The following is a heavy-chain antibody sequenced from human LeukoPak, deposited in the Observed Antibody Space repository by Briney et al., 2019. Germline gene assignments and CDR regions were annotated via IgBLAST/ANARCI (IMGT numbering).Heavy chain of an antibody. CDR1: GFTFSSYA. D-gene: IGHD3-10*01. J-gene: IGHJ6*03. CDR2: ISGSGGST. V-gene: IGHV3-23*01. Sequence: GGSLRLSCAASGFTFSSYAMSWVRQAPGKGLEWVSAISGSGGSTYYADSVKGRFTISRVNSKNTLYLQMNSLRAEDTAVYYCAKTPYGNYYYYMDVWGKGTTVTVSS. CDR3: AKTPYGNYYYYMDV.